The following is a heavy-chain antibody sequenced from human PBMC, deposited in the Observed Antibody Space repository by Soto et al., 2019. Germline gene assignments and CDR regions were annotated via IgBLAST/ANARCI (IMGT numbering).Heavy chain of an antibody. CDR1: GGTFSSYA. CDR2: IIPIFGTA. J-gene: IGHJ4*02. Sequence: QVQLVQSGAEVKKPGSSVKVSCKASGGTFSSYAISWVRQAPGQGLEWMGGIIPIFGTANYAQKFQGRVTITAAESTSTAYMELSSLRSEDTAVYYCARDRDYYDSSGYYSFDYWGQGTLVTVSS. V-gene: IGHV1-69*01. CDR3: ARDRDYYDSSGYYSFDY. D-gene: IGHD3-22*01.